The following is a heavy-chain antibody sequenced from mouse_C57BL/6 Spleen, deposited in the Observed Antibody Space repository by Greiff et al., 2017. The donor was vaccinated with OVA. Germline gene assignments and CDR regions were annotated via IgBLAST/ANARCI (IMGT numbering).Heavy chain of an antibody. J-gene: IGHJ4*01. CDR3: ARGGSSYRAMDY. Sequence: VQLQQPGAELVRPGSSVKLSCKASGYTFTSYWMHWVKQRPIQGLEWIGNIDPSDSETHYNQKFKDKATLTVDKSSSTAYMQLSSLTSEDSAVYYCARGGSSYRAMDYWGQGTSVTVSS. CDR1: GYTFTSYW. V-gene: IGHV1-52*01. CDR2: IDPSDSET. D-gene: IGHD1-1*01.